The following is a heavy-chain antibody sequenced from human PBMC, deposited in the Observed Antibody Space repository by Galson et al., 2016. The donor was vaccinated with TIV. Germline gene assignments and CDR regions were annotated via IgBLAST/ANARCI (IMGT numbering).Heavy chain of an antibody. CDR2: IYWNDDK. V-gene: IGHV2-5*01. Sequence: PALVKPTQTLTVTCSVSGFSLSTSGVGVGWIRQSPGGALEWLALIYWNDDKRYSPSLKSRLTITKDTSKNQVLLTVTNVDPVDTATYYCAQRRSAFYDSGGFYFTFAEYFQHWGRGTLVTVSS. CDR1: GFSLSTSGVG. D-gene: IGHD3-22*01. J-gene: IGHJ1*01. CDR3: AQRRSAFYDSGGFYFTFAEYFQH.